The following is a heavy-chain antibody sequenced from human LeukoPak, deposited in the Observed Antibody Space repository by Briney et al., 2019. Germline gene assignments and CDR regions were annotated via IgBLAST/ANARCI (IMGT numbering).Heavy chain of an antibody. CDR1: SGSISTSNYY. CDR3: ARSYSSSWFPEAFDI. V-gene: IGHV4-61*05. CDR2: IFYSGST. J-gene: IGHJ3*02. D-gene: IGHD6-13*01. Sequence: SETLSLTCTVSSGSISTSNYYWGWVRQPPGKALEWIGNIFYSGSTNYNPSLKSRVTISVDTSKNQFSLKLSSVTAADTAVYYCARSYSSSWFPEAFDIWGQGTMVTVSS.